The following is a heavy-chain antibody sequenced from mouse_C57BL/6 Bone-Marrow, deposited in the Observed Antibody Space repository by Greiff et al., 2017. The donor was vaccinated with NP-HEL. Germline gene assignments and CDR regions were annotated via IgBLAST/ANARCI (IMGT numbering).Heavy chain of an antibody. D-gene: IGHD1-1*01. J-gene: IGHJ1*03. CDR1: GYSFTGYY. Sequence: VQLKQSGPELVKPGASVKISCKASGYSFTGYYMNWVKQSPEKSLEWIGEINPSTGGTTYNQKFKAKATLTVDKSSSTAYMQLKSLTSEDSAVYYCARDYGSSYRWYFDVWGTGTTVTVSS. CDR2: INPSTGGT. CDR3: ARDYGSSYRWYFDV. V-gene: IGHV1-42*01.